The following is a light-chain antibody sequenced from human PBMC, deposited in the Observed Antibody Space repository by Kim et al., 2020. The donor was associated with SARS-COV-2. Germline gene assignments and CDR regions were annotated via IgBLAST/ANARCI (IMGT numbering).Light chain of an antibody. V-gene: IGLV3-19*01. Sequence: SSELTQYPAVSVALGQTVRITCQGDSLRSYYATWYQQKPGQAPILVIYGKNNRPSGIPDRFSGSSSGNTASLTIIGTQAGDEADYYCNSRDTNDNVVFGGGTQLTVL. J-gene: IGLJ2*01. CDR3: NSRDTNDNVV. CDR1: SLRSYY. CDR2: GKN.